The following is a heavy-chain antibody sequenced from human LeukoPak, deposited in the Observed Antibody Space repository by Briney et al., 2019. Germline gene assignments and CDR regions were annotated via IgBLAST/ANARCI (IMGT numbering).Heavy chain of an antibody. V-gene: IGHV5-51*01. D-gene: IGHD6-19*01. Sequence: GASLQISFKGSGYRFTSYWIGWGRRMPGKGLGWMGIIYPGDSDTRYSPSFQGQVTISADKSISTAYLQWSSLKASDTAMYYCARHGGSAPQEAYFDYWGQGTLVTVSS. CDR2: IYPGDSDT. J-gene: IGHJ4*02. CDR3: ARHGGSAPQEAYFDY. CDR1: GYRFTSYW.